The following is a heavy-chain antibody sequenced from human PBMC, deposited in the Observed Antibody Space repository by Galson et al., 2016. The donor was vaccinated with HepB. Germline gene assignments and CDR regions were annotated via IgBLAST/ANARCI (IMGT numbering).Heavy chain of an antibody. CDR3: ARDKGTYSAYDYSRYYYYGMDV. CDR1: GFSFTNYN. Sequence: SLRLSCAASGFSFTNYNMHWVRQAPGKGLEWVSSISGSSSYIQYADSVKGRFTISRDNAKNSLYLQMNSLRADDTAVYYCARDKGTYSAYDYSRYYYYGMDVWGQGTTVTVSS. J-gene: IGHJ6*02. V-gene: IGHV3-21*01. D-gene: IGHD5-12*01. CDR2: ISGSSSYI.